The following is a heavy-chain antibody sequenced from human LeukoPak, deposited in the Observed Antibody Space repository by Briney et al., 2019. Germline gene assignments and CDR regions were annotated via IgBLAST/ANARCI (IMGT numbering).Heavy chain of an antibody. J-gene: IGHJ3*02. V-gene: IGHV3-23*01. CDR3: AKVAILGVVLDAFDI. D-gene: IGHD3-3*01. Sequence: GGSLRLSCAASEFTFTNYALSWVRQAPGKGLEWVSTISATDGGTFYADSVRGRFTISRDNSKNTVYLQMNSLSADDTAIYYCAKVAILGVVLDAFDIWGQGTMATVSS. CDR2: ISATDGGT. CDR1: EFTFTNYA.